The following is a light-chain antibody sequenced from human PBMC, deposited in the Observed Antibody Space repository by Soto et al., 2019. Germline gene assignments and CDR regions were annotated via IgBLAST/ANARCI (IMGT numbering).Light chain of an antibody. CDR3: MQSTQLPPT. J-gene: IGKJ5*01. CDR1: QILLHITGETF. V-gene: IGKV2D-29*02. Sequence: EIVMTQSPLTLPVTPGEPASISCKSSQILLHITGETFLFWYLQKPGQSPQLLIYEVSTRVSGVPDRFSGSGSGTDFTLEISRVETDDVGIYYCMQSTQLPPTFGQGTRLEIK. CDR2: EVS.